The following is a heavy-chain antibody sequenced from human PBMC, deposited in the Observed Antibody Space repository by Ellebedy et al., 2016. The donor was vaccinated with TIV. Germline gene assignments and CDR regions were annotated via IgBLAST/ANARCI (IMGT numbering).Heavy chain of an antibody. J-gene: IGHJ4*02. CDR3: ARAGNLAHRSLDRLPLEPYYFDH. D-gene: IGHD3-3*01. CDR2: IWHDGSNK. CDR1: GFIFSSYG. Sequence: GESLKISCAVSGFIFSSYGMHWVRQAPGKGLEWVAVIWHDGSNKYYADSVKGRFTISRDNAKKMLYLQMKSLRAEDTAVYYCARAGNLAHRSLDRLPLEPYYFDHWGQGTLVTVSS. V-gene: IGHV3-33*01.